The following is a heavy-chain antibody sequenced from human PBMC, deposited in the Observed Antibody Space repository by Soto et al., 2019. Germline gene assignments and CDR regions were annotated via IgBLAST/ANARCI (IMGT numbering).Heavy chain of an antibody. V-gene: IGHV4-61*01. Sequence: SETLSLTCTVSGGSVSSGTSYWSWIRQSPGKGLEWIGNVYYSENTNSNPALKSRVIIPVDTSKNQFSLMLSSVAAADAAVYFCARDEREQQLVAPYGLDVWGQGTTVTVSS. D-gene: IGHD6-13*01. CDR2: VYYSENT. CDR3: ARDEREQQLVAPYGLDV. J-gene: IGHJ6*01. CDR1: GGSVSSGTSY.